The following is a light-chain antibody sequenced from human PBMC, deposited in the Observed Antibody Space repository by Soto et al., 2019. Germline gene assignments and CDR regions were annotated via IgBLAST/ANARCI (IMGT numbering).Light chain of an antibody. CDR1: QSINSKS. J-gene: IGKJ3*01. Sequence: EIVLTQSPGTLSLSPGEGATVSCRVSQSINSKSLVWYQRKFGQAPRLLIYNTSSRTTGIPDRFSGSGSATDFTLSISRLEPEDFAVYYCQHYGGSFIFGPGTKVDFK. V-gene: IGKV3-20*01. CDR3: QHYGGSFI. CDR2: NTS.